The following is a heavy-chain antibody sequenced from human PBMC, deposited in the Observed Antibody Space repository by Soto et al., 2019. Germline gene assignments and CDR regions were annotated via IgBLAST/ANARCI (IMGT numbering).Heavy chain of an antibody. J-gene: IGHJ4*02. V-gene: IGHV3-21*01. CDR2: ISSGSSDT. Sequence: GGSLRLSCEASGFTCSRVSMNCVRQGPGKGLEWVAAISSGSSDTWYAQSVKGRLIISRDNAQNSLFLKMNNLRPEDTAMYYRPRVAYWGPGTQVTVSS. CDR3: PRVAY. CDR1: GFTCSRVS.